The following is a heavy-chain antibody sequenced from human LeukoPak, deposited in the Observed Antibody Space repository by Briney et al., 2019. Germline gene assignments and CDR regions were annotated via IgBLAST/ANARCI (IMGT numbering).Heavy chain of an antibody. D-gene: IGHD4-17*01. CDR3: ARRYGDYLSHFEY. CDR1: GFTLSSYW. V-gene: IGHV3-7*01. Sequence: TGGSLRLSCAASGFTLSSYWMSWVRQAPGKGLVWVANIKQDGSEKYYVDSVKGRFTISRDNAKNSLYLQMNSLRAEDTAVYYCARRYGDYLSHFEYWGQGTLVTVSS. CDR2: IKQDGSEK. J-gene: IGHJ4*02.